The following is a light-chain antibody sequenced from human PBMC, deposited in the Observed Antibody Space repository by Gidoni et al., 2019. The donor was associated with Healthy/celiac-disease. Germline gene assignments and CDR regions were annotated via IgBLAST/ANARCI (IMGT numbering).Light chain of an antibody. V-gene: IGLV3-19*01. CDR1: SLRSYY. CDR2: GKN. CDR3: NSRDSSGNLVV. J-gene: IGLJ2*01. Sequence: SSELTQDPAVSVALGQTVRITCQGDSLRSYYASWYQKKPGQAPVLVIYGKNNRPSGIPDRFSGSSSGNTASLTITGAQAEDEADYYCNSRDSSGNLVVFGGGTKLTDL.